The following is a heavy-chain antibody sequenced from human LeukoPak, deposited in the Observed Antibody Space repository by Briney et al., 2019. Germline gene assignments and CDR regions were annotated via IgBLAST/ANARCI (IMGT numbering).Heavy chain of an antibody. V-gene: IGHV4-34*01. Sequence: SETLSLTCAVYGGSFSGYCWSWIRQPPGKGLEWIGEINHSGSTNYNPSLKSRVTISVDTSKNQFSLKLSSVTAADTAVYYCARAGFWSGYWRIGMDVWGQGTTVTVSS. D-gene: IGHD3-3*01. J-gene: IGHJ6*02. CDR1: GGSFSGYC. CDR3: ARAGFWSGYWRIGMDV. CDR2: INHSGST.